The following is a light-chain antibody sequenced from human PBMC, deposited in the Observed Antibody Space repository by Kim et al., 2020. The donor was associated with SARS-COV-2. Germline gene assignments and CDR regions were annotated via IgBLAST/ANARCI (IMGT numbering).Light chain of an antibody. CDR1: SGHSSYI. Sequence: QPVLTQSSSASASLGSSVKLTCTLSSGHSSYIIAWHQQQPGKAPRYLMKLEGSGSYNKGSGVPDRFSGSSSGADRYLTISNIQSEDEADYYCETWDSNPWVFGGGTQLTVL. CDR2: LEGSGSY. V-gene: IGLV4-60*03. CDR3: ETWDSNPWV. J-gene: IGLJ3*02.